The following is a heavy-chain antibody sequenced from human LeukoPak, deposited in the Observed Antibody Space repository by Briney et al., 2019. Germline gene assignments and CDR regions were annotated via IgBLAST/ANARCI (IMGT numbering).Heavy chain of an antibody. CDR2: IYHSGST. V-gene: IGHV4-4*02. Sequence: SETLSLTCAVSGGSISSSNWWSWVRQPPGKGLEWIGEIYHSGSTNYNLSLKSRVTISVDKSKNQFSLKLSSVTAADTAVYYCASNGYSYGYALDYWDQGTLVTVSS. J-gene: IGHJ4*02. CDR1: GGSISSSNW. CDR3: ASNGYSYGYALDY. D-gene: IGHD5-18*01.